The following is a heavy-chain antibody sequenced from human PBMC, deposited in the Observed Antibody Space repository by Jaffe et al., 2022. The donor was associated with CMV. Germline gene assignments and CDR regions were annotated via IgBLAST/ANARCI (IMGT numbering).Heavy chain of an antibody. Sequence: EVQLVESGGGLVKPGGSLRLSCAASGFTFSSYSMNWVRQAPGKGLEWVSSISSSSSYIYYADSVKGRFTISRDNAKNSLYLQMNSLRAEDTAVYYCARDPALYMFEGVPAAQYNWFDPWGQGTLVTVSS. CDR2: ISSSSSYI. J-gene: IGHJ5*02. D-gene: IGHD2-2*01. V-gene: IGHV3-21*01. CDR3: ARDPALYMFEGVPAAQYNWFDP. CDR1: GFTFSSYS.